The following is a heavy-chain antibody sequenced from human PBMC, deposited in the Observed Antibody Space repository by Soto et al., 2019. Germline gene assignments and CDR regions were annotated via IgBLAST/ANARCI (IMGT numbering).Heavy chain of an antibody. V-gene: IGHV3-74*01. CDR2: INSDGSST. J-gene: IGHJ4*02. Sequence: GGSLRLSCAASGFTFSSYWMHWVRQAPGKGLVWVSRINSDGSSTSYADSVKGRFTISRDNAKNTLYLQMNSLRAEDTAVYYCARVRYSYGQDYWGQGTLVTVSS. CDR3: ARVRYSYGQDY. D-gene: IGHD5-18*01. CDR1: GFTFSSYW.